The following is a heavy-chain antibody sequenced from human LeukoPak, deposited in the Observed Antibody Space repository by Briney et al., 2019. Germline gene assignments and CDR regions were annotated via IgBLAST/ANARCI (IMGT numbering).Heavy chain of an antibody. CDR1: GFTFSSYS. Sequence: GPLRLSCAASGFTFSSYSMNWVRQAPGKGLEWVSYISSSSSTIYYADSVKGRFTISRDNAQNSLYLQMNSLRAEDTAIYYCVRDRGTYRPIDYWGQGTLVTVSS. V-gene: IGHV3-48*04. CDR3: VRDRGTYRPIDY. CDR2: ISSSSSTI. D-gene: IGHD1-26*01. J-gene: IGHJ4*02.